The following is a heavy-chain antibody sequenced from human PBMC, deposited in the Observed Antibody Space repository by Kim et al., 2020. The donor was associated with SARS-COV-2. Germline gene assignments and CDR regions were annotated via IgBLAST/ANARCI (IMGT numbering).Heavy chain of an antibody. J-gene: IGHJ4*01. V-gene: IGHV3-30*18. CDR1: GFTFSSYG. CDR2: ISYDGSNK. CDR3: AKARLRYSSSWWELDY. D-gene: IGHD6-13*01. Sequence: GGSLRLSCAASGFTFSSYGMHWVRQAPGKGLEWVAVISYDGSNKYYADSVKGRFTISRDNSKNTLYLQMNSLRAEDTAVYYCAKARLRYSSSWWELDYWG.